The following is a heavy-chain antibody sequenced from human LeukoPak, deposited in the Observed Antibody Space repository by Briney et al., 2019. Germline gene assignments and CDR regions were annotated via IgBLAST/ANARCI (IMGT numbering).Heavy chain of an antibody. CDR1: GVSISSGVYY. V-gene: IGHV4-31*03. CDR2: IYYSGST. CDR3: ARETTVTRAFDI. D-gene: IGHD4-17*01. Sequence: NPSETLSLTCTVSGVSISSGVYYWRWIRQHPGRGLEWIGYIYYSGSTYYNPSLNSRVTISVDTSKNQFSLKLSSVTAADTAVYYCARETTVTRAFDIWGQGTMVTVSS. J-gene: IGHJ3*02.